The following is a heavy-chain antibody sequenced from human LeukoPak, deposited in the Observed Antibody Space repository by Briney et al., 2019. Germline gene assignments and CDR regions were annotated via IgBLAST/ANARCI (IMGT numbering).Heavy chain of an antibody. CDR3: ARGGGRWIDGWFDP. CDR2: IYSGGST. D-gene: IGHD5-12*01. J-gene: IGHJ5*02. V-gene: IGHV3-53*01. Sequence: GGSLRLSCAASGFIVSGNYLTWVRQAPGKGLECVSVIYSGGSTYYADSVKGRFTISRDNSKNTLYLQMNNLRAEDTAVYYCARGGGRWIDGWFDPWGQGTLVTVPS. CDR1: GFIVSGNY.